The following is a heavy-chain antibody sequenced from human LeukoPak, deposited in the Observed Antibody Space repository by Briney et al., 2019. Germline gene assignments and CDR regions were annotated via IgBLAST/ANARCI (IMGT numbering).Heavy chain of an antibody. Sequence: SETLSLTCAVYGGSFSGYYWSWIRQPPGKGLEWIGGINHSGSTNYNPSLKSRVTISVDTSKNQFSLKLSSVTAADTAVYYCARVRILWFGELDAFDIWGQGTMVTVSS. CDR3: ARVRILWFGELDAFDI. CDR2: INHSGST. V-gene: IGHV4-34*01. J-gene: IGHJ3*02. D-gene: IGHD3-10*01. CDR1: GGSFSGYY.